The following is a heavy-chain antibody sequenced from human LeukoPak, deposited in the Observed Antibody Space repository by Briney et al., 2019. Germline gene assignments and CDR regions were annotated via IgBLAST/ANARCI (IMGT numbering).Heavy chain of an antibody. CDR3: ARWRTARTGFDY. D-gene: IGHD3/OR15-3a*01. V-gene: IGHV4-39*01. CDR2: IYYSGSP. Sequence: VKPSETLSLTCTVSGGSISSNSYYWGWIRQPPGKGLEWIGSIYYSGSPCYNPSLKSRVTISVDTSKNQFSLKVISVTAADTAVYYCARWRTARTGFDYWGQGTLVTVSS. J-gene: IGHJ4*02. CDR1: GGSISSNSYY.